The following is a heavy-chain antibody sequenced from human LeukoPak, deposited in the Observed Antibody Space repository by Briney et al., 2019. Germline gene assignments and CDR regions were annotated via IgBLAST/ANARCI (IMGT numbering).Heavy chain of an antibody. D-gene: IGHD3-3*01. CDR1: GGSFSGYY. Sequence: ETLSLTCAVYGGSFSGYYWSWIRQPPGKGLVWVSRIKSDGQITTYADSVKGRFTTPRDNAKNTFYLQMNSLRVEDAAVYYCLLIILGGSSQHWGQGTLVSVSS. J-gene: IGHJ1*01. CDR3: LLIILGGSSQH. V-gene: IGHV3-74*01. CDR2: IKSDGQIT.